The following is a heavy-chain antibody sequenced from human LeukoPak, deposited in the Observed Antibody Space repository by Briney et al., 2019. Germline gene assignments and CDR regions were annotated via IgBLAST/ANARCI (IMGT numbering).Heavy chain of an antibody. V-gene: IGHV3-23*01. J-gene: IGHJ4*02. CDR3: AKSNGGWGPFDY. D-gene: IGHD6-19*01. Sequence: GGSLRLSCAASGFTFSSYSMNWVRQAPGKGLEWVSSISINGGSTYYVDSVKGRFTISRDNSKNTLYLQMNSLRAEDTAIYYCAKSNGGWGPFDYWGQGTLVTVSS. CDR1: GFTFSSYS. CDR2: ISINGGST.